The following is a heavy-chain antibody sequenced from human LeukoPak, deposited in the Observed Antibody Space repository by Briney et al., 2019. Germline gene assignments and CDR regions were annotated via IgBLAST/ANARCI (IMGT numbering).Heavy chain of an antibody. CDR1: GGSISSYY. CDR2: IYYSGST. J-gene: IGHJ6*02. CDR3: ARVGIGATIPHDYYGMDV. V-gene: IGHV4-59*12. Sequence: SETLSLTCSVSGGSISSYYWSWIRQPPGKGLEWIGYIYYSGSTNYNPSLKSRVTISADTSKNQFSLKLSSVTAADTAVYYCARVGIGATIPHDYYGMDVWGQGTTVTVSS. D-gene: IGHD5-12*01.